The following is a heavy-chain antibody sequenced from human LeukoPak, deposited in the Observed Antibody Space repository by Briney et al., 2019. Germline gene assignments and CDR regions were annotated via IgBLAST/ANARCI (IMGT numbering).Heavy chain of an antibody. CDR2: INHSGST. J-gene: IGHJ4*02. CDR3: ARVSKYYDSSGYYLTY. Sequence: SETLSLTCAVYGGSFSGYYWSWIRQPPGKGLEWIGEINHSGSTNYNPSLKSRVTISVDTSKNQFSLKLSSVTAADTAVYYCARVSKYYDSSGYYLTYWGQGTLVTVSS. D-gene: IGHD3-22*01. V-gene: IGHV4-34*01. CDR1: GGSFSGYY.